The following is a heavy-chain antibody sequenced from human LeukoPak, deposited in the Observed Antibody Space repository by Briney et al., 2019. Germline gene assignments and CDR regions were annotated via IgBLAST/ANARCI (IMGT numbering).Heavy chain of an antibody. J-gene: IGHJ5*02. CDR2: IYYSGST. CDR3: ARGKEYWKAAAGLRRQFDP. CDR1: GGSISSSSYY. D-gene: IGHD6-13*01. Sequence: SETLSLTCTVSGGSISSSSYYWGWIRQPPGKGLEWIGSIYYSGSTNYNPSLKSRVTISVDTSKNQFSLKLSSVTAADTAVYYCARGKEYWKAAAGLRRQFDPWGQGTLVTVSS. V-gene: IGHV4-39*07.